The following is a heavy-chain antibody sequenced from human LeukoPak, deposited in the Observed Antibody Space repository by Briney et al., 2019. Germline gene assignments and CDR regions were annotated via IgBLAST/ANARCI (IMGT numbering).Heavy chain of an antibody. CDR1: GYTFTSYD. V-gene: IGHV1-8*01. CDR2: MNPNSGNR. Sequence: ASVKVSCKASGYTFTSYDINWVRQATGQGLEWMGWMNPNSGNRGYAQKFQGRVTMTKNTSISTAYMGLSSLRSEDTAVYFCTRGGGYCSGGSCPYYFDYWGQGTLVTVFS. CDR3: TRGGGYCSGGSCPYYFDY. D-gene: IGHD2-15*01. J-gene: IGHJ4*02.